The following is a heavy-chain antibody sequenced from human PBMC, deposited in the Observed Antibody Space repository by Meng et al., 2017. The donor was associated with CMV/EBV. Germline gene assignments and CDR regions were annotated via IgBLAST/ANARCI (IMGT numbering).Heavy chain of an antibody. D-gene: IGHD6-6*01. CDR3: ARGGGIAARPRNYYGMDV. Sequence: SETLSLTCAVYGGSFSGYYWSWIRQPPGKGLEWIGEINHSGSTNYNPSLKSRVTISVDTPKNQFSLKLSSVTAADTAVYYCARGGGIAARPRNYYGMDVWGQGTTVTVSS. CDR1: GGSFSGYY. J-gene: IGHJ6*02. V-gene: IGHV4-34*01. CDR2: INHSGST.